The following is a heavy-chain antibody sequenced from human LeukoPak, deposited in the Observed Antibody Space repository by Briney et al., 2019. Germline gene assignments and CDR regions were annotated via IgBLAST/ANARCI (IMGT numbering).Heavy chain of an antibody. V-gene: IGHV4-34*01. CDR3: ARGHYDILTGYQYYFDY. CDR2: INHSGST. D-gene: IGHD3-9*01. Sequence: RXPPGXXXEWIGEINHSGSTNYNPSLKSRVTISVDTSKNQFSLKLSSVTAADTAVYYCARGHYDILTGYQYYFDYWGQGTLVTVSS. J-gene: IGHJ4*02.